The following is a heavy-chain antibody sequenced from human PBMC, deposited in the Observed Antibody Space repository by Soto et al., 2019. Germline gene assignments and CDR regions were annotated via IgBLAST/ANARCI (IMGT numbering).Heavy chain of an antibody. Sequence: GGSLRLSCAASGFTFSSYAMHWVRQAPGKGLEWVAVISYDGSNKYYADSVKGRFTISRDNSKNTLYLQMNSPRAEDTAVYYCARDSAMVMYYYYYGMDVWGQGTTVTVSS. CDR1: GFTFSSYA. J-gene: IGHJ6*02. V-gene: IGHV3-30-3*01. D-gene: IGHD5-18*01. CDR3: ARDSAMVMYYYYYGMDV. CDR2: ISYDGSNK.